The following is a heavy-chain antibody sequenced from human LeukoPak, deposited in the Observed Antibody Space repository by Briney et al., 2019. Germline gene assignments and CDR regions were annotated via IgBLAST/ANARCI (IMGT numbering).Heavy chain of an antibody. CDR1: GFTFNSH. CDR3: ARQSSVTRSGLDS. CDR2: ISYDGSNK. Sequence: XRSLRLSCADSGFTFNSHMHWVRQAPGEGLEWVAAISYDGSNKKYGDSVKGRFTISSDNSKNTLYLQMNSLRPEDTAVYYCARQSSVTRSGLDSWGQGTLVTVSS. D-gene: IGHD4-17*01. V-gene: IGHV3-30*04. J-gene: IGHJ4*02.